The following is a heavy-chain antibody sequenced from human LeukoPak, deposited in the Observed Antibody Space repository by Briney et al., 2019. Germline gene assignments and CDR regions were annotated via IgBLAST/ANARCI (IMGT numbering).Heavy chain of an antibody. V-gene: IGHV3-15*01. CDR3: TTLVPAARFYSGVDY. CDR1: GFTFSNAW. D-gene: IGHD2-2*01. CDR2: IKSKTDGGTT. J-gene: IGHJ4*02. Sequence: GGSLRLSCAASGFTFSNAWMSWVRQAPGKGLEWVGRIKSKTDGGTTDYAAPVKGRFTISRDDSKNTLYLQMNSLKTEDTAVYYCTTLVPAARFYSGVDYWGQGTLVTVSS.